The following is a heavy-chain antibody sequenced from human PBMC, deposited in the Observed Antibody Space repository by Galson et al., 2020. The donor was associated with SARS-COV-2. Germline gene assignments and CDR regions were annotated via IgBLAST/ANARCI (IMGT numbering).Heavy chain of an antibody. CDR2: VSSSSIYI. D-gene: IGHD3-10*02. CDR1: GFTFNSYT. V-gene: IGHV3-21*01. J-gene: IGHJ6*02. CDR3: AREGSWAMFAMDV. Sequence: GGSLRLSCAASGFTFNSYTINWVRQAPGKGLEWVSSVSSSSIYIYYADSLKGRFTISRDNARNSLYLEMNSLRVEDTAVYYCAREGSWAMFAMDVWGQGTTVTVSS.